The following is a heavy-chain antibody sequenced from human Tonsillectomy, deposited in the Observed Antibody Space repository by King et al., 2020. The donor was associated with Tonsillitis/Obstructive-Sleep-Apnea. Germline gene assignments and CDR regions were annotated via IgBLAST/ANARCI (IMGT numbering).Heavy chain of an antibody. CDR2: IYHSGST. V-gene: IGHV4-59*01. D-gene: IGHD2-8*01. CDR1: GGPMNSYY. J-gene: IGHJ3*02. CDR3: ARDMVLEAGGDAFDI. Sequence: VQLQESGPGLVKPSETLSLTCSVSGGPMNSYYGSWIRQPPGKGLEWIGYIYHSGSTNYNPSLKKRLTISVDTSKNHFSLKLSSVTAADTAVYYCARDMVLEAGGDAFDIWGQGTMVTVSS.